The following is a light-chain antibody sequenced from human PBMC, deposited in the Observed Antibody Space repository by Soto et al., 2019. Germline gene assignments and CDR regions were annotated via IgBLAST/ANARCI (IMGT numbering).Light chain of an antibody. Sequence: DIQMTQSPSTLSASVGDRVTITYRASQSVSSWLAWYQQKPGKAPKVLIYDASSLESGVPSRFSGSGSGTEFTLTISSLQPDDFATYYCQQYNRYWTFGQGTKV. CDR2: DAS. V-gene: IGKV1-5*01. CDR3: QQYNRYWT. CDR1: QSVSSW. J-gene: IGKJ1*01.